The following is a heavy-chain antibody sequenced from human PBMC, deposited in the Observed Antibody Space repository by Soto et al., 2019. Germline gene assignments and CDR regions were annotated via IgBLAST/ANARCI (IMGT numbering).Heavy chain of an antibody. D-gene: IGHD5-12*01. V-gene: IGHV3-23*01. J-gene: IGHJ4*02. CDR2: ISGSGGST. CDR1: GFTFSSYA. CDR3: AKPVEMATLPFDY. Sequence: PGGSLRLSCAASGFTFSSYAMSWVRQAPGKGLEWVSAISGSGGSTYYADSVKGRFTISRDNSKNSLYLQMNSLRAEDTAVYYCAKPVEMATLPFDYWGQGTLVTVSS.